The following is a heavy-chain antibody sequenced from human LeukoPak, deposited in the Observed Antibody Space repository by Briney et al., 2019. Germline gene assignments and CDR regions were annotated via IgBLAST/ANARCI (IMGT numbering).Heavy chain of an antibody. CDR3: ARLPYDILTGYYTYTHFDY. CDR2: IYPGDSDT. D-gene: IGHD3-9*01. V-gene: IGHV5-51*01. J-gene: IGHJ4*02. Sequence: GESLQISCKGSGYSFTSYWIGWVRQLPGKGLEWMGIIYPGDSDTRYSPSFQGQVTTSADKSISTAYLQWSSLKASDTAMYYCARLPYDILTGYYTYTHFDYWGQGTLVTVSS. CDR1: GYSFTSYW.